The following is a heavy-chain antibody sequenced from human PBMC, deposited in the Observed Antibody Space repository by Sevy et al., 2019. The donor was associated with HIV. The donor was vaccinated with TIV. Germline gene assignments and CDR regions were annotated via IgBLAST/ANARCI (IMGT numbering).Heavy chain of an antibody. CDR1: GGSISSSSYY. J-gene: IGHJ4*02. CDR2: IYYSGST. Sequence: SETLSLTCTVSGGSISSSSYYWGWIRQPPGKGLEWIGSIYYSGSTYYNPSLKSRVTISVDTSKNQFSLKLSSVTAADTAVYYCARHNSDGGFDYWGQGTLLTVSS. D-gene: IGHD3-10*01. V-gene: IGHV4-39*01. CDR3: ARHNSDGGFDY.